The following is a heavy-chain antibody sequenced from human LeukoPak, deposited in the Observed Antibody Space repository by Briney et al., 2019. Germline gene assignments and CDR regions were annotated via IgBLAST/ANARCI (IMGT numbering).Heavy chain of an antibody. CDR3: ARDGSADEPDYYDYYMDV. D-gene: IGHD3-16*01. V-gene: IGHV3-21*01. CDR1: GFSFSTYT. CDR2: ISSSSSYI. Sequence: GGSLRLSCAASGFSFSTYTVTWVRQAPGKGLEWAASISSSSSYINYADSVKGRFTISRDNAKNSLYLQMNSLRAEDTAVYYCARDGSADEPDYYDYYMDVWAKGPRSPSP. J-gene: IGHJ6*03.